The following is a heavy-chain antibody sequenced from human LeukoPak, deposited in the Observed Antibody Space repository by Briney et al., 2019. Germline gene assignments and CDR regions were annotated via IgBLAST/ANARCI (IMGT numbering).Heavy chain of an antibody. CDR3: AREGCSGGSCYSPSYGMDV. CDR2: INHRGST. Sequence: SQTLSLTCAVYGGSFSAYYWSWIRHPPGKGLEWIGEINHRGSTNYNPSLKSRLTISVDTSKDQFSLKLSSVTAADTAVYYCAREGCSGGSCYSPSYGMDVWGQGTTVTVSS. CDR1: GGSFSAYY. J-gene: IGHJ6*02. V-gene: IGHV4-34*01. D-gene: IGHD2-15*01.